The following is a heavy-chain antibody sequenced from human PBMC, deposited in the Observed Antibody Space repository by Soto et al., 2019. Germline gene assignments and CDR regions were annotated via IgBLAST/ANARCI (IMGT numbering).Heavy chain of an antibody. J-gene: IGHJ4*02. CDR3: ARMAY. Sequence: GGSLRLSCEASGFPFGRYSLNWVRQAPGKGLEWVSSISSGGNDISYAESVEGRFFTSRDNVNNVLYLDINNLRPEDTAVYYCARMAYWGQGTLVTVSS. V-gene: IGHV3-21*06. CDR2: ISSGGNDI. CDR1: GFPFGRYS.